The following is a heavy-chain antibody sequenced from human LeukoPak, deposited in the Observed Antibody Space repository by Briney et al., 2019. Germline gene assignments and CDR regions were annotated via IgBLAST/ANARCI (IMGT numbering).Heavy chain of an antibody. J-gene: IGHJ4*02. V-gene: IGHV4-34*01. Sequence: PSETLSLTCAVYGGSFSGYYWSWVRQPPGKGLEWIGEINHSGSTNYNPSLKSRVTISVDTSKNQVSLKLSSVTAADTAVYYCARGGYCSGGSCYPYGDYSAAFGYWGQGTLVTVSS. CDR3: ARGGYCSGGSCYPYGDYSAAFGY. CDR1: GGSFSGYY. CDR2: INHSGST. D-gene: IGHD2-15*01.